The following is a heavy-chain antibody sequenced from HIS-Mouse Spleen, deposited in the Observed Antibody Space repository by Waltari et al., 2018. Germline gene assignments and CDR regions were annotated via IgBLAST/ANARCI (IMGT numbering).Heavy chain of an antibody. V-gene: IGHV3-66*01. D-gene: IGHD6-6*01. CDR1: GFTVSSNY. Sequence: EVQLVESGGGLVQPGGSLRLSCAASGFTVSSNYMSCVRQAPGKGLEWVSVIYSGGSTYYADSVKGRFTISRDNSKNTLYLQMNSLRAEDTAVYYCARGQTSIAARGGFDYWGQGTLVTVSS. CDR2: IYSGGST. J-gene: IGHJ4*02. CDR3: ARGQTSIAARGGFDY.